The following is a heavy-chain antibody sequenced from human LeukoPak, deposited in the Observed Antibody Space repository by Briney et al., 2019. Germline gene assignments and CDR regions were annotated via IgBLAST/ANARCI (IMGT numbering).Heavy chain of an antibody. J-gene: IGHJ4*02. Sequence: GGSLRLSCAASGFTFSNAWMSWVRQAPGKGLVWVSRINSDGSYTTYADSVKGRFTISRDNAKNTLYLQMNSLRAEDMAVYYCAREFDYWGQGTLVTVSS. CDR3: AREFDY. V-gene: IGHV3-74*01. CDR2: INSDGSYT. CDR1: GFTFSNAW.